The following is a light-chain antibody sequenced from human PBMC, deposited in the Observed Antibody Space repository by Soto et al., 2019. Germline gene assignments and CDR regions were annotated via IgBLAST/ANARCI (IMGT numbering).Light chain of an antibody. Sequence: EVVLTQSPGTLSLSPGERATLSCRASQSISSSCLAWYQQRPGQAPRLLIHGASSRATGIPDRFSGSGSGTDFTLTISRLEPEDFAVYYCQQYGISSHTFGQGTKLEIK. CDR3: QQYGISSHT. CDR1: QSISSSC. V-gene: IGKV3-20*01. J-gene: IGKJ2*01. CDR2: GAS.